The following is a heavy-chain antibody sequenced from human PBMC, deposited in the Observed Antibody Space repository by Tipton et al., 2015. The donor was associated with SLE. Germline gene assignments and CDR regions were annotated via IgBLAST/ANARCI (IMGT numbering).Heavy chain of an antibody. CDR2: INRSRSA. V-gene: IGHV4-34*01. CDR3: AGPYGDYGYFHH. J-gene: IGHJ1*01. CDR1: GGSFSSYF. D-gene: IGHD4-17*01. Sequence: LRLSCAVYGGSFSSYFWSWIRQPPGKGLEWIGEINRSRSANYNPSLKSRVIISVDTSKNQFSLKLSSVTAADTAVYFCAGPYGDYGYFHHWGQGPLVTVSS.